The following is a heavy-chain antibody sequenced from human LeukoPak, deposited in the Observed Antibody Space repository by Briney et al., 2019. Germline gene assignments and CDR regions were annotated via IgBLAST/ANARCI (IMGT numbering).Heavy chain of an antibody. V-gene: IGHV3-30*18. J-gene: IGHJ4*02. D-gene: IGHD6-19*01. CDR3: AKDFVYSSGWYETRLHLDY. CDR1: GFTFSGYG. Sequence: PGRSLRLSCAASGFTFSGYGMHWVRRAPGKGLEWVAVISYDGRTKYYADSVKGRFTISRDNSKNTLYLQMNSLRAEDTAVYYCAKDFVYSSGWYETRLHLDYWGQGTLVTVSS. CDR2: ISYDGRTK.